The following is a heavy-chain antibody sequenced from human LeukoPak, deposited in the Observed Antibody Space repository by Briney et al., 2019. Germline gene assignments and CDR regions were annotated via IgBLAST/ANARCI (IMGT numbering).Heavy chain of an antibody. J-gene: IGHJ4*02. CDR3: ARNTLDTAMGAAVDY. V-gene: IGHV1-46*03. CDR2: INPSGGST. CDR1: GYTFTSYY. Sequence: ASVKVSCKASGYTFTSYYMHWVRQAPGQGLEWMGIINPSGGSTSYAQKFQGRVTMTRGTSTSTVYMELSSLRSEDTAVYYCARNTLDTAMGAAVDYWGQGTLVTVFS. D-gene: IGHD5-18*01.